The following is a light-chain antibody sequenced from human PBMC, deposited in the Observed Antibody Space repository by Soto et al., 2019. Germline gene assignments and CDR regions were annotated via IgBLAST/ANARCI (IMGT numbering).Light chain of an antibody. CDR1: QGISSY. V-gene: IGKV1-8*01. CDR3: QQYYRAWT. Sequence: AIRMTQSPSSFSASTGDRVTITCRASQGISSYLAWYQQKPGKAPKLLIYAASTLQSGVPSRFSGSGSGTDFTLTISCLPSEDFATYYCQQYYRAWTFGQGTKVEIK. J-gene: IGKJ1*01. CDR2: AAS.